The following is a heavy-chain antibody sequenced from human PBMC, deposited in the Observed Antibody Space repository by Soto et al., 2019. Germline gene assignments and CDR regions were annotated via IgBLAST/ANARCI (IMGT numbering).Heavy chain of an antibody. Sequence: ASETLSLTCTVSGGSISSGGYYWSWIRQHPGKGLEWIGYIYYSGSTYYNPSLKSRVTISVDTSKNQFSLKLSSVTAADTAVYYCARDKGCSGYRFGPRNFFYYGLDVWGPGTTVTVSS. V-gene: IGHV4-31*03. J-gene: IGHJ6*02. CDR2: IYYSGST. CDR1: GGSISSGGYY. D-gene: IGHD5-18*01. CDR3: ARDKGCSGYRFGPRNFFYYGLDV.